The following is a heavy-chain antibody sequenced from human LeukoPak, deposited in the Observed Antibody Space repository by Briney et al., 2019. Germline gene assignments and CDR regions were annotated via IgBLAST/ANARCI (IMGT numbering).Heavy chain of an antibody. CDR3: GREYCSGGSCYSDY. V-gene: IGHV4-39*02. Sequence: SETLSLTCTVSGGSISSSSHYWGWIRQPPGKGLECIGNIYYSGSTYYNPSLQSRLTISVDTSRNQFSLKLSSVTAADTAVYYCGREYCSGGSCYSDYWGQGTLVTVSS. D-gene: IGHD2-15*01. J-gene: IGHJ4*02. CDR1: GGSISSSSHY. CDR2: IYYSGST.